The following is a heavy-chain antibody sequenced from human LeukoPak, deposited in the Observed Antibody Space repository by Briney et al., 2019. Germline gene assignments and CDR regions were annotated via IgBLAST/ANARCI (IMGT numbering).Heavy chain of an antibody. J-gene: IGHJ5*02. V-gene: IGHV3-23*01. CDR3: AKVAVTTAGTRWFDA. Sequence: GGPLRLPCAASGFTFSSYAMNWLRRAPGKGREWVSSISARGGSTYHAVSVKGRFTISRENSKNTVYLQMNTLRAEDTAVYYVAKVAVTTAGTRWFDASGEGALVTVSS. CDR1: GFTFSSYA. CDR2: ISARGGST. D-gene: IGHD6-13*01.